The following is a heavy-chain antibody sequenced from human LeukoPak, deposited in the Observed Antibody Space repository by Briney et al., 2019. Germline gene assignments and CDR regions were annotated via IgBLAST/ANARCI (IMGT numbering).Heavy chain of an antibody. CDR2: ISSSSSYI. CDR1: GFTFSTYS. CDR3: ARDRLLEGRDFYSYYCMDV. J-gene: IGHJ6*04. Sequence: GGSLRLSCAASGFTFSTYSMNWVRQAPGKGLEWVSSISSSSSYIYYADSVKGRFTISRDNAKNPLFLQMNSLRAEDTAVYYCARDRLLEGRDFYSYYCMDVWGKGTTVTVSS. V-gene: IGHV3-21*01. D-gene: IGHD2-21*01.